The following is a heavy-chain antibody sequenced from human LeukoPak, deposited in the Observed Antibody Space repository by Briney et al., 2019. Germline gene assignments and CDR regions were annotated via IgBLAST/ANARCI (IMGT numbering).Heavy chain of an antibody. CDR3: ARRWGSGLNWFDP. D-gene: IGHD6-19*01. Sequence: SETLSLTCTVSGGSISSSSYYWGWLRQPPGTGREWIGSIYYSGSTYYNPSLKSRVTISVDTSKNQFSLKLSTVTAADTAVDYCARRWGSGLNWFDPWGQGTLVTVSS. J-gene: IGHJ5*02. CDR1: GGSISSSSYY. V-gene: IGHV4-39*01. CDR2: IYYSGST.